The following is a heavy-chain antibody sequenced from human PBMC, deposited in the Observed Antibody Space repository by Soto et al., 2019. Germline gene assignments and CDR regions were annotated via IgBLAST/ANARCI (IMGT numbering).Heavy chain of an antibody. D-gene: IGHD4-17*01. CDR3: AREKEGATVTNNWFDP. V-gene: IGHV1-46*01. CDR2: INPSGGST. J-gene: IGHJ5*02. CDR1: GYTFTSYY. Sequence: QVQLVQSGAEVKKPGASVNVSCKASGYTFTSYYMHWVRQAPGQGLEWMGIINPSGGSTSYAQKFQGRVTMTRDTSTSTVYMELSSLRSEDTAVYYCAREKEGATVTNNWFDPWGQGTLVTVSS.